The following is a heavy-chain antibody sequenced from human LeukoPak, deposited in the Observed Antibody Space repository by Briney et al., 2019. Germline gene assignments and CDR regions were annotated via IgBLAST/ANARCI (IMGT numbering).Heavy chain of an antibody. CDR1: GGSISSGSYY. V-gene: IGHV4-61*02. Sequence: PSQTLSLSCTVSGGSISSGSYYWSWIRQPAGKGLEWIGRIYTSGSTNYNPSLKSRVTISVDTSKNQFSLKLSSVTAADTAVYYCARVDGYSSSWSGRAFDIWGQGTMVTVSS. CDR3: ARVDGYSSSWSGRAFDI. D-gene: IGHD6-13*01. J-gene: IGHJ3*02. CDR2: IYTSGST.